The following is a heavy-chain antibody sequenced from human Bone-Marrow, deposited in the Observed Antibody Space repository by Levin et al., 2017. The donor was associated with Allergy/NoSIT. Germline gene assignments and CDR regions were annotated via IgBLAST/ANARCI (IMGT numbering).Heavy chain of an antibody. D-gene: IGHD3-3*01. J-gene: IGHJ4*02. Sequence: PGGSLRLSCSASGFSFSNYGMHWVRQAPGKGLEWVAVISYDGDNKLYAGSVKGRFTISRDNSKNTLFLQMNNLRPDDTAVYHCAQDLRYYSVWSGNQGNYWGQGTLVTVSS. CDR1: GFSFSNYG. V-gene: IGHV3-30*18. CDR2: ISYDGDNK. CDR3: AQDLRYYSVWSGNQGNY.